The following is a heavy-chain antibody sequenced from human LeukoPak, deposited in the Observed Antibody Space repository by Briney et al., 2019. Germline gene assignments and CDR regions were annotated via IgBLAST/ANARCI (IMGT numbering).Heavy chain of an antibody. J-gene: IGHJ5*02. CDR2: ISGSGGST. V-gene: IGHV3-23*01. D-gene: IGHD1-26*01. CDR1: GFTFSSYA. CDR3: AKDQGGSYRSKGDWFDP. Sequence: GGSLRLSCAASGFTFSSYAMSWVRQAPGKGLEWVSAISGSGGSTYYADSVKGRFTISRDNSKNTLYLQMNSLRAEDTAVYYCAKDQGGSYRSKGDWFDPWGQGTLVTVSS.